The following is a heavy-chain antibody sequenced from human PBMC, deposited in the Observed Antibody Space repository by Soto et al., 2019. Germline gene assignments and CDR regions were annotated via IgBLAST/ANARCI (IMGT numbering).Heavy chain of an antibody. Sequence: PGGSLRLSCAASGFTFGSYAMSRVRQAPGKGLEWVSSMNGGGGSTYYAESVQGRFTISRDNSKNTLYLQMNSLRVEDTAVYYCAKKSEIAVPRYYFDLWGRGTLVTVSS. CDR3: AKKSEIAVPRYYFDL. J-gene: IGHJ4*02. CDR2: MNGGGGST. V-gene: IGHV3-23*01. D-gene: IGHD2-21*01. CDR1: GFTFGSYA.